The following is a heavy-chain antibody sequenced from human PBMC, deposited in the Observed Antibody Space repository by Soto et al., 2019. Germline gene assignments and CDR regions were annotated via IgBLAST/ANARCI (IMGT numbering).Heavy chain of an antibody. CDR2: ISGSGGST. D-gene: IGHD2-2*02. Sequence: GGSLRLSCAASGFTFSSYAMNWVRQAPGKGLEWVSVISGSGGSTYYADSVKGRFTISRDNSEDTLYLQMNNLRAEDTALYYCSRASSYCISTSCYRYFDLWGRGTLVTVSS. V-gene: IGHV3-23*01. J-gene: IGHJ2*01. CDR3: SRASSYCISTSCYRYFDL. CDR1: GFTFSSYA.